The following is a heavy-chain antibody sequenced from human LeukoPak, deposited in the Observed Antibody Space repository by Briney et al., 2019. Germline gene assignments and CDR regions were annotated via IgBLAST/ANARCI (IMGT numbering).Heavy chain of an antibody. V-gene: IGHV4-31*03. Sequence: SETLSLTCTVSGGSISSGGYYWSWIRQHPAKGLEWIGYIYYSGNTYYSPSLKSRLTISIETSKNQFSLKLRSVTAADTAVYYCARGQDDYSSFYTWFDPWGQGTLVTVSS. J-gene: IGHJ5*02. D-gene: IGHD4-11*01. CDR3: ARGQDDYSSFYTWFDP. CDR1: GGSISSGGYY. CDR2: IYYSGNT.